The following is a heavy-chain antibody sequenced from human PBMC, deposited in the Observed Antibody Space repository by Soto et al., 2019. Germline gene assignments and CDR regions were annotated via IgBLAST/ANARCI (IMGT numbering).Heavy chain of an antibody. V-gene: IGHV1-18*01. D-gene: IGHD3-3*01. CDR3: ARDRRNDFWSCHKESWFDP. CDR1: GYIFMSYG. CDR2: ISPFIGNT. J-gene: IGHJ5*02. Sequence: ASVKVSCKASGYIFMSYGISWVRQAPGQGLEWMGWISPFIGNTNYAEKFQGRVTMTTDESTSTAYMELRSLKSDDTAVYYCARDRRNDFWSCHKESWFDPWGQGTLVTVSS.